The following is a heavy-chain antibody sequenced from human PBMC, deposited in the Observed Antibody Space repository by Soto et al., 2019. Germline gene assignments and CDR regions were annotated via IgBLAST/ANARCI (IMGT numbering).Heavy chain of an antibody. CDR3: ARDKGGEFLKGSGMDV. CDR1: GASFTAYY. V-gene: IGHV4-59*13. D-gene: IGHD3-10*01. J-gene: IGHJ6*02. Sequence: QMQLRESAPELVKPSETLSLICSVSGASFTAYYLSCLRRSPGKKLEWIGNIYHTGETNDNPSLKSRVTISADTSKTQFSLRLSSVTAADTGVYYCARDKGGEFLKGSGMDVWGQGTTVIVSS. CDR2: IYHTGET.